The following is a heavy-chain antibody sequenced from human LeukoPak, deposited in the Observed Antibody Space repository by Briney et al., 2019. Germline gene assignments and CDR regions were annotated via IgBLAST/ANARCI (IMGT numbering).Heavy chain of an antibody. J-gene: IGHJ5*02. CDR3: ARDLGYGALDP. Sequence: GRSLRLSCAASGFTFSSYGMHWVRQAPGKGLEWVALINPDGSQTIYVDSVKGRFTISRDNAENSLYLQMNTLRAEDTAVYYCARDLGYGALDPWGQGTLVTVSS. CDR2: INPDGSQT. CDR1: GFTFSSYG. V-gene: IGHV3-7*01. D-gene: IGHD4-17*01.